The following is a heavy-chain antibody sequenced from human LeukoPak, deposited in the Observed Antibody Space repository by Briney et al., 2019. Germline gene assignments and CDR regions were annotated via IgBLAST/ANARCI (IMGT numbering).Heavy chain of an antibody. CDR1: GFTFSRYS. V-gene: IGHV3-21*01. CDR2: ISSSSSYI. CDR3: ARDEGYFQH. Sequence: GGSLRLSCAASGFTFSRYSMNWVRQAPGKGREWVSSISSSSSYIYYADSVNGRFTISRDNAKNSLYLQMNSLRAEDTAVYYCARDEGYFQHWGQGTLVTVSS. J-gene: IGHJ1*01.